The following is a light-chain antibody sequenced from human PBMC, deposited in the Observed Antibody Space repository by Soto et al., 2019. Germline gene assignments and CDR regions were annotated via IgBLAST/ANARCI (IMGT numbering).Light chain of an antibody. Sequence: DIQMTQSPSSVSASVGDRVTITCRASQDISSWLAWYQQKPGKAPKPLIYGASSLQRGVPSRFSGSGAGTEFTLTISSLQPEDFATYYCQQANSCPITFSQGTRLEIK. CDR2: GAS. J-gene: IGKJ5*01. CDR3: QQANSCPIT. V-gene: IGKV1-12*01. CDR1: QDISSW.